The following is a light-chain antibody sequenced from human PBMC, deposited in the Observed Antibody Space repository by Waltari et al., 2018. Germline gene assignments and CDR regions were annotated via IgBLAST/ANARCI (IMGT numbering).Light chain of an antibody. J-gene: IGKJ4*01. Sequence: DIQLTQSPSFLSASVGDRVTITCRASQGISSYLAWYQQKPGKAPKLLIYAASTLQSGVPSRFSGSGSGTEFTLTISSLQPEDFATYCCQKYSSAPLTFGGGTKVEIK. CDR1: QGISSY. CDR3: QKYSSAPLT. V-gene: IGKV1-9*01. CDR2: AAS.